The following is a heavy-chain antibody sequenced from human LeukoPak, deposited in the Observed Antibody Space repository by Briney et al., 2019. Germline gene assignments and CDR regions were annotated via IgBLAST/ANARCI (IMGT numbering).Heavy chain of an antibody. V-gene: IGHV4-39*07. CDR1: GGSISSSSYY. CDR2: IYYSGST. Sequence: SETLSLTCTVSGGSISSSSYYWGWIRQPPGKGLEWIGSIYYSGSTYYTPSLKSRVAISVDTSKNQFSLKLSSVTAADTSVYYCARVGGGNLFGLRWFDPWGQGTLVTVSS. D-gene: IGHD4-23*01. J-gene: IGHJ5*02. CDR3: ARVGGGNLFGLRWFDP.